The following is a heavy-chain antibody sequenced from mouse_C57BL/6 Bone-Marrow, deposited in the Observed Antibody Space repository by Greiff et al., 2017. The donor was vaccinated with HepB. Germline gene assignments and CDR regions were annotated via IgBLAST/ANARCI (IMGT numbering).Heavy chain of an antibody. V-gene: IGHV14-4*01. Sequence: VQLQQSGAELVRPGASVKLSCTASGFNIKDDYMHWVKQRPEQGLEWIGWIDPENGDTEYASKFQGKATITADTSSNTAYLQLSSLTSEDTAVYYCTSYYYVSSYDAMDYWGQGTSVTVSS. CDR3: TSYYYVSSYDAMDY. J-gene: IGHJ4*01. CDR1: GFNIKDDY. D-gene: IGHD1-1*01. CDR2: IDPENGDT.